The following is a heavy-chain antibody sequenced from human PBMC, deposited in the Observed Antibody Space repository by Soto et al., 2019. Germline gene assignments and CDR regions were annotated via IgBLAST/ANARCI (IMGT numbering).Heavy chain of an antibody. CDR3: AGWGGHDYNY. CDR1: GFTFSDFY. J-gene: IGHJ4*02. CDR2: IRPDGYGP. D-gene: IGHD4-4*01. V-gene: IGHV3-7*03. Sequence: EVQLVQSGGGLVQPGGSLRLSWVGSGFTFSDFYMNWVRQAPGKGLEWVANIRPDGYGPNLVESVRGRFTTSRDNAKNSLFLQMNSLRADDRAVYYCAGWGGHDYNYLGQGILVTVSS.